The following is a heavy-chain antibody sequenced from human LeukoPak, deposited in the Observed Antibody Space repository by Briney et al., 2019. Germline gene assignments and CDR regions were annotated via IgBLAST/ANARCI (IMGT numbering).Heavy chain of an antibody. CDR2: IKQDGSEK. V-gene: IGHV3-7*03. CDR1: GFTFSSYW. J-gene: IGHJ4*02. Sequence: PGGSPRLSCAASGFTFSSYWMSWVRQAPGKGLEWVANIKQDGSEKYYVDSVKGRFTISRDNAKNSLYLQMNSLRAEDTAVYYCAKDRAAAAVPIDYWGQGTLVTVSS. CDR3: AKDRAAAAVPIDY. D-gene: IGHD6-13*01.